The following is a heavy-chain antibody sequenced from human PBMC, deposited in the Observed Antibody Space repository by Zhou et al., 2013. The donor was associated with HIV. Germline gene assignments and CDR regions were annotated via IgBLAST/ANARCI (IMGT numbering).Heavy chain of an antibody. D-gene: IGHD3-10*01. Sequence: QVQLVQSGAEVKKPGSSVKVSCKASGGTFSSSAISWVRQAPGQGLEWMGRIIPIVGTANYAQKFQGRVTIIADESTSTAYMELSSLRSEDTAVYYCASAGGNYYGSGSYYPPIAWGQGTLVTVSS. CDR3: ASAGGNYYGSGSYYPPIA. CDR1: GGTFSSSA. J-gene: IGHJ4*02. V-gene: IGHV1-69*11. CDR2: IIPIVGTA.